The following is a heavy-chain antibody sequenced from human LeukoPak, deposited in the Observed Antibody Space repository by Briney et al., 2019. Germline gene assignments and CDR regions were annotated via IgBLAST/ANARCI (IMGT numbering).Heavy chain of an antibody. J-gene: IGHJ4*02. Sequence: GGSLRLSCAAFGFTFSSYSMNWVRQAPGKGLEWVSSISSSSSYIYYADSVKGRFTISRDNAKNSLYLQMNSLRAEDTAVYYCARGDVWGSYRFDYWGQGTLVTVSS. D-gene: IGHD3-16*02. CDR2: ISSSSSYI. CDR3: ARGDVWGSYRFDY. CDR1: GFTFSSYS. V-gene: IGHV3-21*01.